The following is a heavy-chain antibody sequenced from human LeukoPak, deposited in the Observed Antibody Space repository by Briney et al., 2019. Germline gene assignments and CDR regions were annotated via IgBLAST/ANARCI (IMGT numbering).Heavy chain of an antibody. D-gene: IGHD3-3*01. Sequence: ASVKVSCKASGHTFTSYGISWVRQAPGQGLEWMGGISAYNGNTNYAQKLQGRVTMTTDTSTSTAYMELSSLRSEDTAVYYCARYYGFVVISSYYGMDVWGQGTTVTVSS. CDR2: ISAYNGNT. J-gene: IGHJ6*02. CDR3: ARYYGFVVISSYYGMDV. V-gene: IGHV1-18*01. CDR1: GHTFTSYG.